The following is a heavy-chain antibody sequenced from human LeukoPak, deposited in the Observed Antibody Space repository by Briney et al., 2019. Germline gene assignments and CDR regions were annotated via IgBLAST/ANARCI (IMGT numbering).Heavy chain of an antibody. D-gene: IGHD3-22*01. V-gene: IGHV4-38-2*02. J-gene: IGHJ4*02. CDR2: IYHSGST. CDR3: ASVVYYYDSSGYYPSDY. Sequence: SETLSLTCTVSGYSISSGYYWGWIRQPPGKGLEWIGSIYHSGSTYYNPSLKSRVTISVDTSKNQFSLKLSSVTAADTAVYYCASVVYYYDSSGYYPSDYWGQGTLVTVSS. CDR1: GYSISSGYY.